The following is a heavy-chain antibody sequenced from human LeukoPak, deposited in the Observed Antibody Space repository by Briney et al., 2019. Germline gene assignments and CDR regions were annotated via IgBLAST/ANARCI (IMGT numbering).Heavy chain of an antibody. CDR3: ARDRVYYMDV. V-gene: IGHV3-7*01. CDR2: INLDGSVQ. CDR1: GFILSSYW. Sequence: GGSLRLSCATSGFILSSYWMTWVRQAPGQGLEWVANINLDGSVQWYADSVKGRFTISRDNAKNSLYLQMNGLSDEDTAVYYCARDRVYYMDVWGKGTTVTVSS. J-gene: IGHJ6*03.